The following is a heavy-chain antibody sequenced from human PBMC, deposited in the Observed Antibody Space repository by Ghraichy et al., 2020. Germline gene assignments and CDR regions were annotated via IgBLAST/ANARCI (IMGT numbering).Heavy chain of an antibody. D-gene: IGHD3-10*01. CDR1: GGTFSSYT. CDR3: ARATGWFGETLIDY. CDR2: IIPILGIA. Sequence: VKVSCKASGGTFSSYTISWVRQAPGQGLEWMGRIIPILGIANYAQKFQGRVTITADKSTSTAYMELSSLRSEDTAVYYCARATGWFGETLIDYWGQGTLVTVSS. V-gene: IGHV1-69*02. J-gene: IGHJ4*02.